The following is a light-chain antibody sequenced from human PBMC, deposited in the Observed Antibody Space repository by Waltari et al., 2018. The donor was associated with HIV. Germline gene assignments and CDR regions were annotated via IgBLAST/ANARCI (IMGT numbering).Light chain of an antibody. J-gene: IGLJ2*01. CDR1: SSNIGNYY. V-gene: IGLV1-47*01. CDR2: RNN. CDR3: ATWDDSLSGVV. Sequence: QSVLTQPPSASATPGQRVTISCSGSSSNIGNYYVYWYQQLPGATPKVLSFRNNRRPSGVPDRFSGSKSGTAASLAISGLRSEDEADYYWATWDDSLSGVVFGGGTKLTVL.